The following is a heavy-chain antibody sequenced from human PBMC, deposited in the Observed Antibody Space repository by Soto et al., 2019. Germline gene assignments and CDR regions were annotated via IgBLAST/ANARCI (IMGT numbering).Heavy chain of an antibody. CDR3: AGEWLRFKVQTGYFDL. J-gene: IGHJ2*01. CDR1: GGSFSGYY. V-gene: IGHV4-34*01. D-gene: IGHD5-12*01. Sequence: QVQLQQWGAGLLKPSETLSLTCAVYGGSFSGYYWSWIRQPPGKGLEWIGEINHSGSTNYNPSLNSRVSISVDTAKHHFSLKLSSVTAADTAVYYCAGEWLRFKVQTGYFDLWGRGTLVTVSS. CDR2: INHSGST.